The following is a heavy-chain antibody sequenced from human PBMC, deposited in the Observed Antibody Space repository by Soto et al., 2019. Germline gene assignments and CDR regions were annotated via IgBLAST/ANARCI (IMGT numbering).Heavy chain of an antibody. CDR3: ARGITMVRGVPSSWYYGTDV. CDR2: ISSSSSYT. CDR1: GFTFSDYY. D-gene: IGHD3-10*01. J-gene: IGHJ6*02. V-gene: IGHV3-11*06. Sequence: GGSLRLSCAASGFTFSDYYMSWIRQAPGKGLEWVSYISSSSSYTNYADSVKGRFTISRDNAKNSLYLQMNSLRAEDTAVYYCARGITMVRGVPSSWYYGTDVWVPRTTVTVSS.